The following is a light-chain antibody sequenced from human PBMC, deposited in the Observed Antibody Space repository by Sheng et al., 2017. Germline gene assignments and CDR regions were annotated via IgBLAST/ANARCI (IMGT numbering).Light chain of an antibody. CDR1: QSVSSNY. J-gene: IGKJ2*01. Sequence: LLTQSPGTLSLSPGETATLSCRAGQSVSSNYLAWYQQKPGQAPRLLIYGASSRATGIPDRFSGSGSGTDFTLTISRLEPEDFAVYYCQQYGSPPPYTFGQGTKLEI. CDR2: GAS. CDR3: QQYGSPPPYT. V-gene: IGKV3-20*01.